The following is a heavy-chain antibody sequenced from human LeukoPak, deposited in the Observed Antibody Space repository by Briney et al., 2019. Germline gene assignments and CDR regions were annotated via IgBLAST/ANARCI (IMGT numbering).Heavy chain of an antibody. V-gene: IGHV1-18*01. D-gene: IGHD3-3*01. CDR3: ARGSPGFLEWLPPMDV. CDR2: ISAYNGNT. Sequence: VASVKVSCKASGYTFTSYGISWVRQAPGQGLEWMGWISAYNGNTNYAQKLQGRVTMTTDTSTSTAYMELRSLRSDDTAVYYCARGSPGFLEWLPPMDVWGQGTTVTVSS. J-gene: IGHJ6*02. CDR1: GYTFTSYG.